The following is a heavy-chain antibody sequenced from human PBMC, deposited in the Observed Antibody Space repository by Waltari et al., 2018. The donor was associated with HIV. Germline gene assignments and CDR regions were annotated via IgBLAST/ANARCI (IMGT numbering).Heavy chain of an antibody. Sequence: EVQLVESGGGLVKPGRSLRLSCTASGFTFGDYALSWFRQAPGKGLEWVGFIRSKAYGGTTEYAASVKVRFTISRDDSKSIAYLQMNSLKTEDTAVYYCTRGYYYDSSGYSGAPDYWGQGTLVTVSS. CDR2: IRSKAYGGTT. V-gene: IGHV3-49*05. CDR1: GFTFGDYA. CDR3: TRGYYYDSSGYSGAPDY. J-gene: IGHJ4*02. D-gene: IGHD3-22*01.